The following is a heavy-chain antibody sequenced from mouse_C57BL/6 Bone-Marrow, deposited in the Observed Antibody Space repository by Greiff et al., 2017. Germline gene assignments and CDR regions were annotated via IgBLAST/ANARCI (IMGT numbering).Heavy chain of an antibody. CDR2: IDPSDSYT. V-gene: IGHV1-69*01. Sequence: QVQLQQPGAELVMPGASVKLSCKASGYTFTSYWMHWVKQRPGQGLEWIGEIDPSDSYTNYNQKFKGKFTLTVDNSSSTAYMQLSSLTSEDSAVYYCARRYNSSSHPYYFDYGGQGTTLTVSS. D-gene: IGHD1-1*01. CDR1: GYTFTSYW. J-gene: IGHJ2*01. CDR3: ARRYNSSSHPYYFDY.